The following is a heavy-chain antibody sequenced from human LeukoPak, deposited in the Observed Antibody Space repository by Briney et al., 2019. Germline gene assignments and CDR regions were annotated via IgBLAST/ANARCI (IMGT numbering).Heavy chain of an antibody. CDR3: AAVVPAAMGPFDY. D-gene: IGHD2-2*01. CDR1: GYTFTGYY. CDR2: INPNSGGT. V-gene: IGHV1-2*02. Sequence: ASVKVSCKASGYTFTGYYMHWVRQAPGQGLERMGWINPNSGGTNYAQKFQGRVTMTRDTSISTAYMELSRLRSDDTAVYYCAAVVPAAMGPFDYWAREPWSPSPQ. J-gene: IGHJ4*02.